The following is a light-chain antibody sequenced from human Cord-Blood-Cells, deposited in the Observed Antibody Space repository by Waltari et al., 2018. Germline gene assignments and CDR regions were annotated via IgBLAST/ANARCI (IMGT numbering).Light chain of an antibody. V-gene: IGLV2-14*01. J-gene: IGLJ2*01. CDR3: SSYTSSSTVV. Sequence: QSALTQPASVSGSPGQSITISCTGTSSDVGGYNYVSWYQQHPGKAPKLMIYDVSNRPSGVSNRSSDSKSGNTASLTISGLQAEDEADYYCSSYTSSSTVVFGGGTKLTVL. CDR2: DVS. CDR1: SSDVGGYNY.